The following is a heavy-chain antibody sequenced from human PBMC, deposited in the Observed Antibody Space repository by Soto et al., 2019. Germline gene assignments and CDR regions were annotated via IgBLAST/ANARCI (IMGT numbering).Heavy chain of an antibody. Sequence: QVQLVESGGGVVQPGRSLRLSCAASGFTFSSYGMHWVRQAPGKGLEWVAVISYDGSNKYYADSVKGRFTISRDNSKNALYLQMNILRAEDTAVYYCANGGDTEYYFDYWGQGTLVTVSS. CDR1: GFTFSSYG. V-gene: IGHV3-30*18. CDR3: ANGGDTEYYFDY. D-gene: IGHD3-16*01. CDR2: ISYDGSNK. J-gene: IGHJ4*02.